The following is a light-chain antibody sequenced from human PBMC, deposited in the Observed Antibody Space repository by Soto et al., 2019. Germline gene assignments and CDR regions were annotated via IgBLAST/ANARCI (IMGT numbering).Light chain of an antibody. CDR1: SSDVGGYNY. Sequence: ALTQPASVSGSPGQSITISCTGTSSDVGGYNYVSWYQQHPGKAPKLMIYDVSNRPSGVSNRFSGSKPGNTASLTISGLQAEDEADYYCSSYTSSSTLDYVFGTGTKLTVL. J-gene: IGLJ1*01. CDR2: DVS. CDR3: SSYTSSSTLDYV. V-gene: IGLV2-14*01.